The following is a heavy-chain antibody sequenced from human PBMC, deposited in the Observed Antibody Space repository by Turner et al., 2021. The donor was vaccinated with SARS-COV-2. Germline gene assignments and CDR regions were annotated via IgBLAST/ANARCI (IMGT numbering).Heavy chain of an antibody. CDR3: ARRTKGYFNYGMDV. Sequence: QVQLQESGPGLVKPSGTLSPTCAVSGVSISSSNCWSWVRQPPGTGLEWIGEIYQRGNTNCNPSIKSRVTISVDKSKNQFSLKLTSVTAADTAVYICARRTKGYFNYGMDVWGQGTTVTVSS. CDR2: IYQRGNT. D-gene: IGHD6-13*01. V-gene: IGHV4-4*02. CDR1: GVSISSSNC. J-gene: IGHJ6*02.